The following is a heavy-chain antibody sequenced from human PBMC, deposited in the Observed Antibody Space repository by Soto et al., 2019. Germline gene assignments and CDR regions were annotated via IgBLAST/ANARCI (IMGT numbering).Heavy chain of an antibody. CDR1: GFTFSSYG. Sequence: PVGSLRLSCAASGFTFSSYGMHWVRQAPGKGLEWVAVISYDGSNKYYADSVKGRFTVSRDNSKNTLYLQMNSLRAEDTAVYYCAKESHYYDSSGPPCGQRTLLTVSS. J-gene: IGHJ5*02. CDR3: AKESHYYDSSGPP. CDR2: ISYDGSNK. D-gene: IGHD3-22*01. V-gene: IGHV3-30*18.